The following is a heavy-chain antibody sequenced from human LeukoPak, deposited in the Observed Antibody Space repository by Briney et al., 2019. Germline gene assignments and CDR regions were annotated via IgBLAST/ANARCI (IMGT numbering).Heavy chain of an antibody. J-gene: IGHJ6*03. CDR2: IYYSGST. CDR1: GGSISSSSYY. Sequence: SETLSLTCTVSGGSISSSSYYWGWIRRPPGKGLEWIGSIYYSGSTYYNPSLKSRVTISVDTSKNQFSLKLSSVTAADTAVYYCASLPDVDTAMVTGYYYYMDVWGKGPRSPSP. CDR3: ASLPDVDTAMVTGYYYYMDV. D-gene: IGHD5-18*01. V-gene: IGHV4-39*01.